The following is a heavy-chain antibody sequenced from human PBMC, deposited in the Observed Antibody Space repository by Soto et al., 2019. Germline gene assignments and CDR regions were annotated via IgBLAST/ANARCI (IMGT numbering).Heavy chain of an antibody. J-gene: IGHJ5*02. Sequence: SVELTCKASVYTLTYYDINCVRQAPGQGLEWMGWVSPNSGNTVYAQKFQDRVTMTRDTSISTAYMELSNLRFEDTAMYYCARGRFYSETRTWFAVWGQGNPVTVSS. CDR3: ARGRFYSETRTWFAV. CDR1: VYTLTYYD. CDR2: VSPNSGNT. V-gene: IGHV1-8*02. D-gene: IGHD2-21*01.